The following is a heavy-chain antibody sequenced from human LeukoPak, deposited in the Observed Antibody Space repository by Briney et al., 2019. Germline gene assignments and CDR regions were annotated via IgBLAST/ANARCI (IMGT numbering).Heavy chain of an antibody. Sequence: KASETLSLTCTVSGGSVSSYYWSWIRQPPGKGLEWIGEINHSGSTNYNPSLKSRVTISVDTSKNQFSLKLSSVTAADTAVYYCARGIGRELNTHWGQGTLVTVSS. J-gene: IGHJ4*02. D-gene: IGHD1-26*01. V-gene: IGHV4-34*01. CDR2: INHSGST. CDR1: GGSVSSYY. CDR3: ARGIGRELNTH.